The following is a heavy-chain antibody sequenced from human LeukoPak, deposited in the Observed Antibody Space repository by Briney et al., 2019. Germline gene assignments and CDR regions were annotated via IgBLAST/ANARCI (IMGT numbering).Heavy chain of an antibody. CDR2: ISWNSGSI. Sequence: GGSLRLSCAASGFTFDDYAMHWVRQAPGKGLEWVSGISWNSGSIGYADSVKGRFTISRDNAKNSLYLQMNSLRAEDTALYYCAKDRQWSYYFDYWAREPWSPSPQ. J-gene: IGHJ4*02. CDR3: AKDRQWSYYFDY. CDR1: GFTFDDYA. V-gene: IGHV3-9*01. D-gene: IGHD6-19*01.